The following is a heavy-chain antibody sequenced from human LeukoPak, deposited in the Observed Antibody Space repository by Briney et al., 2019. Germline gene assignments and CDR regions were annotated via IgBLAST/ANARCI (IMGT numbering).Heavy chain of an antibody. J-gene: IGHJ4*02. Sequence: SETLSLTCTVSGGSISSYYWSWIRQPPGKGLEWIGYIYYSGSTNYNPSLKSRVTISVDTSKNQFSLKLSSVTAADTAVYYCARDPSLQLWSNFDYWGQGTLVTVSS. CDR3: ARDPSLQLWSNFDY. D-gene: IGHD5-18*01. CDR2: IYYSGST. CDR1: GGSISSYY. V-gene: IGHV4-59*01.